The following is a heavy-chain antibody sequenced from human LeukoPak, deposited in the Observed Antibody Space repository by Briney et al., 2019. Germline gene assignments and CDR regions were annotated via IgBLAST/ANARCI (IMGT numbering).Heavy chain of an antibody. CDR3: EKYNWHDGAFDH. CDR1: GFSFSVHY. CDR2: ISGSGTTI. J-gene: IGHJ4*02. D-gene: IGHD1-1*01. Sequence: GGSLRLSCAASGFSFSVHYMSWIRQAPGKGLEWVSYISGSGTTIYADSVTGRSTISEENAKNSFYLQMNILRSEDTAVYYWEKYNWHDGAFDHWGQGTLVIVSS. V-gene: IGHV3-11*01.